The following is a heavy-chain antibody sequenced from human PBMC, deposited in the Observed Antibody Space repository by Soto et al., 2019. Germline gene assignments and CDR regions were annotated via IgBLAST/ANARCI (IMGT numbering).Heavy chain of an antibody. CDR3: AHRPHNPYSSAGFDI. CDR1: GFPLSNRKVG. D-gene: IGHD6-25*01. J-gene: IGHJ5*02. CDR2: IYWDDDK. Sequence: PTEALGLSYTFAGFPLSNRKVGVGWIRQPPGKALEWLALIYWDDDKRYSPSLKSRLTITKDTSKNQVVLTMTNMDPVDTATYYCAHRPHNPYSSAGFDIWAQGILVTVSS. V-gene: IGHV2-5*02.